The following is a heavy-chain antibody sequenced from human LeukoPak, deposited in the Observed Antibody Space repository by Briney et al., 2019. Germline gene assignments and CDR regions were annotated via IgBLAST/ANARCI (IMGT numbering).Heavy chain of an antibody. V-gene: IGHV1-46*01. J-gene: IGHJ3*02. CDR3: ARERHYYDSSGYYDAFDI. Sequence: ASVKVSCKASGYTFTSNYIHWVRQAPGQGLEWMGMIYPRDGSTSYAQKFQGRVAVTRDTSTSTVHMELSGLRSEDTAVYYCARERHYYDSSGYYDAFDIWGQGTMVTVSS. D-gene: IGHD3-22*01. CDR1: GYTFTSNY. CDR2: IYPRDGST.